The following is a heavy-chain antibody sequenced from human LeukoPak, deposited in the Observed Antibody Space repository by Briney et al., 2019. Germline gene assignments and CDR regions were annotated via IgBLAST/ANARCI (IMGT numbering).Heavy chain of an antibody. Sequence: SVKVSCKASVGTFSSYAISWVRQAPGQGLEWMGGISPIFCTANYAQKFQGRGTITADESTGTAYMELSSVRSEDTAVYYCERSRQMGLRDYWGQGTLVTVSS. CDR3: ERSRQMGLRDY. D-gene: IGHD3-16*01. J-gene: IGHJ4*02. CDR2: ISPIFCTA. V-gene: IGHV1-69*13. CDR1: VGTFSSYA.